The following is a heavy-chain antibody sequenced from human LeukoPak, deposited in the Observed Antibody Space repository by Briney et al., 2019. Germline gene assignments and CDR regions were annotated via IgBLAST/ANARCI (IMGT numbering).Heavy chain of an antibody. D-gene: IGHD3-10*01. CDR3: ARGEANYYGSEIFQH. Sequence: PSETLSLTCTVSGGSISSYYWSWIRQRLGKGLEGIGYIYYSGSTNYNPSLKSRVTISVDTSKNQFSLKLISVTAADTAVYYCARGEANYYGSEIFQHWGQGTLVTVSS. V-gene: IGHV4-59*08. J-gene: IGHJ1*01. CDR2: IYYSGST. CDR1: GGSISSYY.